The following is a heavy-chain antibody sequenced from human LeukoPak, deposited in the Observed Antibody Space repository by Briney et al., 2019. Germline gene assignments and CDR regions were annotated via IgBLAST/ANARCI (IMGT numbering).Heavy chain of an antibody. CDR2: IYTGGHT. D-gene: IGHD6-6*01. Sequence: GGSLRLSCAASGFTVSSNYMNWVRQAPGKGLEWVSVIYTGGHTYYADSVKGRFTISRDISKNEVYLQMNSLRPEDTAVYYCARDWGVSARPGYMDVWGKGTTVTVSS. CDR1: GFTVSSNY. V-gene: IGHV3-53*01. CDR3: ARDWGVSARPGYMDV. J-gene: IGHJ6*03.